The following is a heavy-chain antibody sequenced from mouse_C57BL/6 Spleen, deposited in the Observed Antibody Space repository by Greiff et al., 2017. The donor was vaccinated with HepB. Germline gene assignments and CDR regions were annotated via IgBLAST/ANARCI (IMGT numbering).Heavy chain of an antibody. CDR2: INPSSGYT. J-gene: IGHJ3*01. CDR1: GYTFPSYW. CDR3: WRDDYDPLAY. V-gene: IGHV1-7*01. D-gene: IGHD2-4*01. Sequence: QVQLQQSGAELAKPGASVKLSCKASGYTFPSYWMHWVKQRPGQGLEWIGYINPSSGYTKYNQKFKDKATLPADKSSSTAYMQLSSLTYEDSAVYYCWRDDYDPLAYWGQGTLVTVSA.